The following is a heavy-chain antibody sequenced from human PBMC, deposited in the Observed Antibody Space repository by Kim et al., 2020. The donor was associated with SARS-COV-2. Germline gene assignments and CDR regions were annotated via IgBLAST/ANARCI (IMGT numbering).Heavy chain of an antibody. D-gene: IGHD3-22*01. V-gene: IGHV1-18*04. CDR3: ARAIWGYYYDSSGYLDY. CDR2: ISAYNGNT. Sequence: ASVKVSCKASGYTFTSYGISWVRQAPGQGLEWMGWISAYNGNTNYAQKLQGRVTMTTDTSTSTAYMELRSLRSGDTAVYYCARAIWGYYYDSSGYLDYWGQGTLVTVSS. CDR1: GYTFTSYG. J-gene: IGHJ4*02.